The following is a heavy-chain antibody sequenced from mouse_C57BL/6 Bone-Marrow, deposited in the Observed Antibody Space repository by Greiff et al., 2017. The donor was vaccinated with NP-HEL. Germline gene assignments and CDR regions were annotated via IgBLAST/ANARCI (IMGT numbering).Heavy chain of an antibody. Sequence: EVQLQQSGPELVKPGASVKMSCKASGYTFTDYNMHWVKQSHGKSLEWIGYINPNNGGTSYNQKFKGKATLTVNKSSSTAYMELRSLTSEDSAVYYWARKGYGSSYAMDYWGQGTSVTVSS. J-gene: IGHJ4*01. CDR2: INPNNGGT. V-gene: IGHV1-22*01. CDR3: ARKGYGSSYAMDY. CDR1: GYTFTDYN. D-gene: IGHD1-1*01.